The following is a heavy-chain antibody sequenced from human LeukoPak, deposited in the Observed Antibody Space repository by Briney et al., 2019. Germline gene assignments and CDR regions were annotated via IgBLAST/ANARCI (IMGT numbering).Heavy chain of an antibody. J-gene: IGHJ4*02. Sequence: PGGSLGLSCAASGFTFSSYAMTWFRQPPGKGLEWVSAISGSGGSTYYADSVKGRFTISRDNSKNTLYLQMNSLRAEDTAVYYCAKDLKKAFDYWGQGTLVTVSS. CDR1: GFTFSSYA. CDR2: ISGSGGST. CDR3: AKDLKKAFDY. V-gene: IGHV3-23*01.